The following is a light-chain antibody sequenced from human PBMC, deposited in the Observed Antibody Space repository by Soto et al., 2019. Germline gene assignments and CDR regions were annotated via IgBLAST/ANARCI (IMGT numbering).Light chain of an antibody. J-gene: IGKJ4*01. V-gene: IGKV1-16*02. CDR2: AAS. CDR3: QQYHSYPLS. Sequence: DIQMTQSPSSLSASVGDTVTITCRARQDIKNYLAWFQQKPGQAPKSLIFAASRLQSGAPSKFIGSGSGTDFTLTISSLQAEDVATYFCQQYHSYPLSFGGGTKVEIK. CDR1: QDIKNY.